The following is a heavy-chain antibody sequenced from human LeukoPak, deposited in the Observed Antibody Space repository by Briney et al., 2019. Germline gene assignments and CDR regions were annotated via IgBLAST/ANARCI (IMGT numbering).Heavy chain of an antibody. CDR3: ARAPYSGTIFDP. V-gene: IGHV1-3*01. CDR2: INAGNGNT. CDR1: GYTFTSYA. Sequence: ASVKVSCKASGYTFTSYAMHWMRQAPGQRLEWMGWINAGNGNTKYSQKFQGRVTITRDTSASTAYMELSSLRSEDTAMYYCARAPYSGTIFDPWGQGTLVTFSS. J-gene: IGHJ5*02. D-gene: IGHD1-26*01.